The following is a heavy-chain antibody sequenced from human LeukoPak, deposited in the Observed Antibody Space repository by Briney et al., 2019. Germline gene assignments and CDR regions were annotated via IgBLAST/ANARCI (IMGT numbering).Heavy chain of an antibody. J-gene: IGHJ4*02. CDR3: ARVSSWSLDY. D-gene: IGHD6-13*01. V-gene: IGHV3-74*01. Sequence: GGSLRLSCAASGFTFSSYGMSWVRQAPGKGLVWVSRINSDGSSTSYADSVKGRFTVSRDNAKNTLYLQMNSLRAEDTAVYYCARVSSWSLDYWGQGTLVTVSS. CDR1: GFTFSSYG. CDR2: INSDGSST.